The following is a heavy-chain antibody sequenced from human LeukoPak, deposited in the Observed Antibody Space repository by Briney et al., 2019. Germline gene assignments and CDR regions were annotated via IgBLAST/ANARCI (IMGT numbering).Heavy chain of an antibody. CDR3: ARAIWFGELSPSFDY. CDR1: GFTFSSYS. V-gene: IGHV3-21*01. CDR2: ISSSSSYI. D-gene: IGHD3-10*01. Sequence: GGSLRLSCAASGFTFSSYSMNWVRQAPGKGLEWVSSISSSSSYIYYADSVKGRFTISRDNAKNSLYLQMNSLRAEDTAVYYCARAIWFGELSPSFDYWGQGTLVTVSS. J-gene: IGHJ4*02.